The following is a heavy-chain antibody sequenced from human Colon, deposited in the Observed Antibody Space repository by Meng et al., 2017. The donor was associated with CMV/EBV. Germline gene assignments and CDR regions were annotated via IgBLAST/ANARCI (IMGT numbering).Heavy chain of an antibody. V-gene: IGHV1-2*02. D-gene: IGHD1-26*01. CDR1: GYTTIDYF. Sequence: ASVKVSCKASGYTTIDYFMFWLRQAPGHGLDWIGWINCNSGATQYAQEFQGRVTMTRDTSIATVYMDLSSLTSDDTAVYYCVTYSGSSRGFGPWGQGTLVTVSS. CDR3: VTYSGSSRGFGP. J-gene: IGHJ5*02. CDR2: INCNSGAT.